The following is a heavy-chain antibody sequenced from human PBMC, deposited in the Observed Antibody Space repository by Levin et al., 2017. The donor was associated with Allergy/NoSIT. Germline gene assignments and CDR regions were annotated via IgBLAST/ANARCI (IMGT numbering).Heavy chain of an antibody. CDR2: INTDGSRT. J-gene: IGHJ4*02. CDR3: AKDVHYGASDI. D-gene: IGHD4/OR15-4a*01. V-gene: IGHV3-74*01. Sequence: PGGSLRLSCAASGFTFTSYWMHWVRQAPDKGPVWVSQINTDGSRTNYADSVKGRFTISRDNAKNTLYLQMNSLRAEDTAVYYCAKDVHYGASDIWGQGTLVTVSS. CDR1: GFTFTSYW.